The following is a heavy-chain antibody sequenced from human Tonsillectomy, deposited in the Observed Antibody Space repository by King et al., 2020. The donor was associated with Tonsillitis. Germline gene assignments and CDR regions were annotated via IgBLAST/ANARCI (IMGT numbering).Heavy chain of an antibody. CDR1: GGFISSYY. V-gene: IGHV4-59*01. J-gene: IGHJ6*02. CDR2: IYFSGST. D-gene: IGHD1-26*01. Sequence: QLQESGPGLVKPSETLSLTCTVSGGFISSYYWSWIRQPPGKGLEWIGYIYFSGSTDYNPSLKSRVTISVDPSRNQFSLKLSSVTAADTAVYYCARDRSVPWEDYYHGMDVWGQGTTVTVSS. CDR3: ARDRSVPWEDYYHGMDV.